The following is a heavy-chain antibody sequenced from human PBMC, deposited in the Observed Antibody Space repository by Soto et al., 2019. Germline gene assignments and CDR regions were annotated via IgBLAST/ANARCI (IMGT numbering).Heavy chain of an antibody. V-gene: IGHV4-59*08. J-gene: IGHJ5*02. D-gene: IGHD3-3*01. CDR1: GGSISSYY. CDR3: ARITYDFWSGYQGGWFDP. CDR2: IYYSGST. Sequence: QVKLQESGPGLVKPSETLSLTCTVSGGSISSYYWSWIRQPPGKGLEWIGYIYYSGSTNYNPSLKSRVTISVDTSKNQFSLKLSSVTAADTAVYYCARITYDFWSGYQGGWFDPWGQGTLVTVSS.